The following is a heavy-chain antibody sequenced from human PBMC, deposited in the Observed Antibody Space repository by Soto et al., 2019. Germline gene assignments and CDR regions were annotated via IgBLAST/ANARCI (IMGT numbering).Heavy chain of an antibody. CDR1: GESFSGYF. V-gene: IGHV4-34*01. CDR3: GRVIYRSSSFFDX. J-gene: IGHJ4*02. D-gene: IGHD6-6*01. Sequence: RSLACAVFGESFSGYFWSCIRQPPGKGLEWIGEISRTGITNYNPSLKRLVTISVDPSEKQFSLNLVSLNAAHTAVSYCGRVIYRSSSFFDXWGQGTLVTVSX. CDR2: ISRTGIT.